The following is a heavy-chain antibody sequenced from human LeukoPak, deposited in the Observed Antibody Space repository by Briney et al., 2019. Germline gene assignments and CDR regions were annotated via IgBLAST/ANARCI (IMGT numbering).Heavy chain of an antibody. CDR3: ARDRGKVGATLSL. J-gene: IGHJ4*02. CDR1: GYTLTGYY. V-gene: IGHV1-2*02. D-gene: IGHD1-26*01. CDR2: INPKSGGT. Sequence: ASVKVSCKASGYTLTGYYMHWVRQAPGQGLEWMGWINPKSGGTNYAQKFQGRVTMTRDTSISTAYMELGRLRSDDTAVYYCARDRGKVGATLSLWGQGTLVTVSS.